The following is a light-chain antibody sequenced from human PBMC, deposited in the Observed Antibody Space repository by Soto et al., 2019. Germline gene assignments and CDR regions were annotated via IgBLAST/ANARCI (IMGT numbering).Light chain of an antibody. CDR3: QPYNKWPPYT. Sequence: EIVMTQSPATLSVSPGERATLSCRASQSVSRNLAWYQQKPGQAPRLLIYGASTRATGIPARFSGSGSGTEFTLTISSLQSEDFAAYYCQPYNKWPPYTFGQGTKLEIK. V-gene: IGKV3-15*01. J-gene: IGKJ2*01. CDR1: QSVSRN. CDR2: GAS.